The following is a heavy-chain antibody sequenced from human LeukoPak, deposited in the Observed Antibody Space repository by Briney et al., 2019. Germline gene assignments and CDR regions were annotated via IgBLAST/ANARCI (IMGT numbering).Heavy chain of an antibody. CDR3: ARGGVSSSWYSFYY. Sequence: SVKVSCKASGGTFSSYAISWVRQAPGQGREWMGGIIPIFGTANYAQKFQGRVTITADESTSTAYMELSSLRSEDTAVYYCARGGVSSSWYSFYYWGQGTLVTVSS. V-gene: IGHV1-69*13. J-gene: IGHJ4*02. CDR2: IIPIFGTA. CDR1: GGTFSSYA. D-gene: IGHD6-13*01.